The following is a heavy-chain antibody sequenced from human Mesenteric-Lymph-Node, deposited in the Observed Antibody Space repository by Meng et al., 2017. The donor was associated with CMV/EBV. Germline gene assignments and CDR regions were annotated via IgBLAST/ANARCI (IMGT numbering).Heavy chain of an antibody. CDR1: GFTFSSYE. CDR3: ARDGPQYSPTSGWFHP. D-gene: IGHD2/OR15-2a*01. V-gene: IGHV3-48*03. CDR2: ISSSGSTI. Sequence: GESLKISCAASGFTFSSYEMNWVRQAPGKGLEWVSYISSSGSTIYYADSVKGRFTISRDNAKNSLHLQMNNLRAEDTGVYYCARDGPQYSPTSGWFHPWGQGTLVTVSS. J-gene: IGHJ5*02.